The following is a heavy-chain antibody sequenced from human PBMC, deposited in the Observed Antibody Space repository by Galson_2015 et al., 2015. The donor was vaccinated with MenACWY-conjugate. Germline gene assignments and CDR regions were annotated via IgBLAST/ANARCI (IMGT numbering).Heavy chain of an antibody. V-gene: IGHV3-7*03. Sequence: SLRLSCAASGFIFNNYWMSWVRQVPGKGPEWVANIKQDGSKKYYVDSVRGRFTISRDNAKNSLYLQMNSLRAEDTAVYYCARDLGFYCSRNDFYSPYWGQGTLVTVSS. CDR2: IKQDGSKK. CDR3: ARDLGFYCSRNDFYSPY. CDR1: GFIFNNYW. J-gene: IGHJ4*02. D-gene: IGHD2-2*01.